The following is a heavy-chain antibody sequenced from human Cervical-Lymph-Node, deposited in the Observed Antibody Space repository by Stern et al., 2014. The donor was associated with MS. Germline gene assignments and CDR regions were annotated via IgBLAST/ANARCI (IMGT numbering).Heavy chain of an antibody. V-gene: IGHV4-4*02. CDR2: INHRGTT. CDR1: GGSISSSNW. D-gene: IGHD6-19*01. Sequence: QVQLQESGPGLVKPSGTLSLTCAVSGGSISSSNWWGWVRQPPGKGLEWVGEINHRGTTNYNPAFTSRIHISVDKSKNQFSLILISVTAADTAVYYCASGGVAGYFDYWGQGILVAVSS. J-gene: IGHJ4*02. CDR3: ASGGVAGYFDY.